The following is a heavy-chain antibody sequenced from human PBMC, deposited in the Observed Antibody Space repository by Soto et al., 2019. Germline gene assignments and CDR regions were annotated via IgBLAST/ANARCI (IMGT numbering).Heavy chain of an antibody. V-gene: IGHV3-23*01. CDR1: GFTFSSYA. Sequence: GGFLRLSCAASGFTFSSYAMSWVRQAPGKGLEWVSAISGSGGSTYYADSVKGRFTISRDNSKNTLYLQMNSLRAEDTAVYYCASRRVGATTYWGQGTLVTVSS. D-gene: IGHD1-26*01. CDR3: ASRRVGATTY. J-gene: IGHJ4*02. CDR2: ISGSGGST.